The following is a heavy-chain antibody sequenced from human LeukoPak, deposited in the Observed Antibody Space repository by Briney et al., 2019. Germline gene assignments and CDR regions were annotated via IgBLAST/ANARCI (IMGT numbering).Heavy chain of an antibody. CDR3: AKGRKGSGWSDFDY. J-gene: IGHJ4*02. D-gene: IGHD6-19*01. CDR2: ISWNSGSI. Sequence: GGSLRLSCAASGFTFSSYAMSWVRQAPGKGLEWVSGISWNSGSIGYADSVKGRFTISRDNAKNSLYLQMNSLRAEDTALYYCAKGRKGSGWSDFDYWGQGTLVTVSS. CDR1: GFTFSSYA. V-gene: IGHV3-9*01.